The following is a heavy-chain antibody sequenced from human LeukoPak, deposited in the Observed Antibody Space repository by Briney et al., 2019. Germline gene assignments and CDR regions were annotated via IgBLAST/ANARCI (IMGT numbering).Heavy chain of an antibody. D-gene: IGHD6-13*01. CDR3: AREYPGIAAAVDY. V-gene: IGHV1-2*06. CDR1: GYTFTGYY. Sequence: AASVKVSCKASGYTFTGYYMHWVRQAPGQGLEWMGRINPNSGGTNYAQKFQGRVTITRDTSISTAYMELSRLRSDDTAVYYCAREYPGIAAAVDYWGQGTLVTVSS. CDR2: INPNSGGT. J-gene: IGHJ4*02.